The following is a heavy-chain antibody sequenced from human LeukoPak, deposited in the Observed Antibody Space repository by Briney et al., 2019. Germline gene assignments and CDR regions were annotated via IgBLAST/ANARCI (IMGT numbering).Heavy chain of an antibody. D-gene: IGHD6-19*01. V-gene: IGHV3-30*04. CDR3: ARRAVARRWGSGWYGAWYFDY. Sequence: PGRSLRLSCAASGFTFSSYAMHWVRQAPGKGLEWVAVISYDGSNKYYADSVKGRFTISRDNSKNSLYLQMNSLRAEDTAVYYCARRAVARRWGSGWYGAWYFDYWGQGTLVTVSS. J-gene: IGHJ4*02. CDR2: ISYDGSNK. CDR1: GFTFSSYA.